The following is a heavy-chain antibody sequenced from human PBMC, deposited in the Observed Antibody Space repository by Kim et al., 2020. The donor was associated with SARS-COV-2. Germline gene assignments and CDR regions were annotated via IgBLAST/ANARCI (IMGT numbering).Heavy chain of an antibody. CDR1: GGSISSSTYYY. D-gene: IGHD6-19*01. CDR3: ARQIAGIVVEGIN. CDR2: IYHSGST. Sequence: SATLSLTCSVSGGSISSSTYYYWGWIRQPPGKGLEWIGNIYHSGSTFYNPSLKSRVSISVDTSKNQFSLKLSSVTAADTAVYYCARQIAGIVVEGINWGQGTLVTVSS. J-gene: IGHJ4*02. V-gene: IGHV4-39*01.